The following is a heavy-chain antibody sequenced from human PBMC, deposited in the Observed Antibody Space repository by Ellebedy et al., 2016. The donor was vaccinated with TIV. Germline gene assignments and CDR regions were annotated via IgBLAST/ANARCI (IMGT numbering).Heavy chain of an antibody. J-gene: IGHJ2*01. Sequence: MPSETLSLTCSVSGVSISSSSDYWGWLRQPPGKGPEWIGSVDYSGRAYNNPSLKSRVTSSVDTSKNQFSLKLTSVTAADTAVYFCARDSDGDYTSFDLWGRGALVIVSS. CDR2: VDYSGRA. CDR1: GVSISSSSDY. V-gene: IGHV4-39*07. D-gene: IGHD4-17*01. CDR3: ARDSDGDYTSFDL.